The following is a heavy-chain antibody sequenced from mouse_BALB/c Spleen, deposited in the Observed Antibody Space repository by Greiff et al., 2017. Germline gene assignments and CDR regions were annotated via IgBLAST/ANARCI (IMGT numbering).Heavy chain of an antibody. D-gene: IGHD2-3*01. CDR1: GFAFSSYD. CDR3: ARGSYDLYYFDY. V-gene: IGHV5-12-1*01. J-gene: IGHJ2*01. Sequence: EVKLVESGGGLVKPGGSLKLSCAASGFAFSSYDMSWVRQTPEKRLEWVAYISSGGGSTYYPDTVKGRFTISRDNAKNTLYLQMSSLKSEDTAMYYCARGSYDLYYFDYWGQGTTLTVSS. CDR2: ISSGGGST.